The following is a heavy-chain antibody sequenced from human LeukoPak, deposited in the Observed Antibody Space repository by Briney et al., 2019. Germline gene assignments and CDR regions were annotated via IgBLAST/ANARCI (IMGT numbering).Heavy chain of an antibody. J-gene: IGHJ4*02. D-gene: IGHD2-15*01. CDR3: ARVMIAATAFDY. CDR2: ISGSGGGT. Sequence: QPGGSLRLSCAASGFTFSSYAMIWVRQAPGKGLEWVSTISGSGGGTFYADSVRGRYTISRDKSKNTLYLQMNGLRAENTAVYYCARVMIAATAFDYWGQGTLVTVSS. CDR1: GFTFSSYA. V-gene: IGHV3-23*01.